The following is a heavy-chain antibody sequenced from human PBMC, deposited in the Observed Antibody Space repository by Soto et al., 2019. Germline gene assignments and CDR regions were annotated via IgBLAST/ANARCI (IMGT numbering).Heavy chain of an antibody. Sequence: PSETLSLTCTVSGGSISSYYWSWIRQPPGKGLEWIGYIYYSGSTNYNPSLKSRVTISVDTSKNQFSLKLSSVTAADTAVYYCASARYYYDSSGYQEHYYYGMDVWGQGTTVTVPS. CDR1: GGSISSYY. D-gene: IGHD3-22*01. CDR2: IYYSGST. CDR3: ASARYYYDSSGYQEHYYYGMDV. V-gene: IGHV4-59*01. J-gene: IGHJ6*02.